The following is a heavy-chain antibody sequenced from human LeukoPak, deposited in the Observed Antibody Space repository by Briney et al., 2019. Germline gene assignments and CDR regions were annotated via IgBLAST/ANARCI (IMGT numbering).Heavy chain of an antibody. J-gene: IGHJ4*02. V-gene: IGHV3-11*01. Sequence: GGSLRLSCAASGLTFSDYYMSWIRQAPGKGLEWVSYISSSGSTIYYADSVKGRFTISRDNAKNSLYLQMNSLRAEDTALYYCARVSNGGNCGGDCYYFDYWGQGTLVTVSS. D-gene: IGHD2-21*02. CDR2: ISSSGSTI. CDR1: GLTFSDYY. CDR3: ARVSNGGNCGGDCYYFDY.